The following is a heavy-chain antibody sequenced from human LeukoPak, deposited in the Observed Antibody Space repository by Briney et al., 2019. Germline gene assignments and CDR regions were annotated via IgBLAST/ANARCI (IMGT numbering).Heavy chain of an antibody. CDR3: ARDRDYVDYPVDY. Sequence: PGGSLRLSCAASGFSFSSYWMSWVRQAPGKGLEWVANIKQDGSEKYYMDFAKGRFTVSRDNAKNSLYLQMNSLRAEDTAVYYCARDRDYVDYPVDYWGQGTLVTVSS. CDR2: IKQDGSEK. CDR1: GFSFSSYW. J-gene: IGHJ4*02. D-gene: IGHD4-17*01. V-gene: IGHV3-7*04.